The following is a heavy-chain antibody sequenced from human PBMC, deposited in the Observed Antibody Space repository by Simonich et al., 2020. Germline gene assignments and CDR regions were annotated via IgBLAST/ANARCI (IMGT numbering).Heavy chain of an antibody. J-gene: IGHJ4*02. V-gene: IGHV1-2*02. D-gene: IGHD2-2*01. CDR3: ARVPDRVLNAGVTFDY. CDR2: INPNSGGT. Sequence: QVQLVQSGAEVKKPGASVKVSCKASGYTFTGYYMHWVRQAPGQGLERMGWINPNSGGTNYEQKFQGRVTMTRDTSISTAYMELSRLRSDDTAVYYCARVPDRVLNAGVTFDYWGQGTLVTVSS. CDR1: GYTFTGYY.